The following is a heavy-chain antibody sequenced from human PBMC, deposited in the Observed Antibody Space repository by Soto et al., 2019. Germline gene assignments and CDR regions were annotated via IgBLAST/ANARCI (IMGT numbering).Heavy chain of an antibody. CDR2: MNPNSGNT. Sequence: HVQLVQSGAEVKKPGASVKVSCQASGYTFTSYDINWIRQASGEGPEWMGWMNPNSGNTGYDQKFQGRGTMTSDTYTGPAYLELWSLTSDDTAVYYCARGASFFYAKLGDYRNWYFDLWGRGTLLTFSS. J-gene: IGHJ2*01. CDR1: GYTFTSYD. V-gene: IGHV1-8*01. CDR3: ARGASFFYAKLGDYRNWYFDL. D-gene: IGHD2-21*01.